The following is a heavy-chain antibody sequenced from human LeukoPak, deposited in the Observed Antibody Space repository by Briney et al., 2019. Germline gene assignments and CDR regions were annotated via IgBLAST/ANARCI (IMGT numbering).Heavy chain of an antibody. CDR1: GGSISSGGYY. D-gene: IGHD6-13*01. CDR2: IYYSGST. Sequence: SQTLSLTCTVSGGSISSGGYYWRWIRQHPGKGLEWIGYIYYSGSTYYNPSLKSRVTISVDTSKNQFSLKLSSVTAADTAVYYCARQRSSSWFPYYFDYWGQGTLVTVSS. J-gene: IGHJ4*02. V-gene: IGHV4-31*03. CDR3: ARQRSSSWFPYYFDY.